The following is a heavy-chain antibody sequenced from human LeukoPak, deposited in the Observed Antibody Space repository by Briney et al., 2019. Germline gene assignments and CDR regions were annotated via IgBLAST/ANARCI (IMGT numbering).Heavy chain of an antibody. D-gene: IGHD2-21*02. V-gene: IGHV3-23*01. CDR1: RFTFSSYA. J-gene: IGHJ4*02. CDR3: AKVKSGCGGDCYFSCFDY. Sequence: PGGSLRLSCAASRFTFSSYAMSWVRQAPGKGLEWVSAISGSGGSTYNADSVKGWFTISRDNSENTLYLQMNSLRAEDTAVYYCAKVKSGCGGDCYFSCFDYWGQGTLVTVSS. CDR2: ISGSGGST.